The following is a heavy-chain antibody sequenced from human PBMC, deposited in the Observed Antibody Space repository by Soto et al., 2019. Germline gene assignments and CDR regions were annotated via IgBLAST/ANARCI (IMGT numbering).Heavy chain of an antibody. Sequence: QVQLVQSGAEVKKPGSSVKVSCKASGGTFSSYAISWVRQAPGQGLEWMGGIIPIFGTANYAQKFQGRVTIXEDQSXXTADMELSSLRSEDTAVYYCAILGYDSSGYYYFQHWGQGTLVTVSS. V-gene: IGHV1-69*12. CDR1: GGTFSSYA. CDR2: IIPIFGTA. D-gene: IGHD3-22*01. J-gene: IGHJ1*01. CDR3: AILGYDSSGYYYFQH.